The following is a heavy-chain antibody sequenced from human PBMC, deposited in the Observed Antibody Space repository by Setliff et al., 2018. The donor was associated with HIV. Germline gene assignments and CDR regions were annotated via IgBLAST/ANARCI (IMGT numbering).Heavy chain of an antibody. V-gene: IGHV4-34*01. J-gene: IGHJ6*02. CDR3: ARDWTWDYGGYYYYGMDV. CDR2: INHSGST. CDR1: GGSFSGYY. Sequence: SETLSLTCAVYGGSFSGYYWSWIRQPPGKGLEWIGEINHSGSTNYNPSLKSRVTISVDTSKNQFSLKLSSVTAADTAVYYCARDWTWDYGGYYYYGMDVWGQGTTVTVSS. D-gene: IGHD4-17*01.